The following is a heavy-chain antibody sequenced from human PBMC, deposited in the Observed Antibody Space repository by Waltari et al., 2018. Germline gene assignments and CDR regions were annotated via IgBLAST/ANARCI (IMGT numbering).Heavy chain of an antibody. J-gene: IGHJ4*02. V-gene: IGHV4-39*07. CDR1: AGSISSSSYY. Sequence: QLQLQESGPGLLKPSENLYLTCTVYAGSISSSSYYWGWIRQPPGKGLEWIGSIYYSGSTYYNPSLKSRVTISVDTSKNQFSLKLSSVTAADTAVYYCASNDSFDYWGQGTLVTVSS. CDR3: ASNDSFDY. D-gene: IGHD3-22*01. CDR2: IYYSGST.